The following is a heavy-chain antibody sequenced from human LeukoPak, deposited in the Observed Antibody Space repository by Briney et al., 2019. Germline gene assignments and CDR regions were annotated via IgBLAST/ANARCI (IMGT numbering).Heavy chain of an antibody. D-gene: IGHD3-3*01. CDR3: AKVSHSNYDFWSGYYLDY. CDR1: GFTFSSYG. J-gene: IGHJ4*02. CDR2: IRYDGSNK. Sequence: PGGSLRLSCAASGFTFSSYGMHWVRQAPGKGLEWMAFIRYDGSNKYYADSVKGRFTISRDNSKNTLYLQMNSLRAEDTAVYYCAKVSHSNYDFWSGYYLDYWGQGTLVTVSS. V-gene: IGHV3-30*02.